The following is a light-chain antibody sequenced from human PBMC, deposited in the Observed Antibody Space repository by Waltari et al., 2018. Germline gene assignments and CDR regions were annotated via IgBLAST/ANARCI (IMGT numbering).Light chain of an antibody. V-gene: IGKV4-1*01. CDR1: QSVLHSSNNKNY. J-gene: IGKJ3*01. CDR2: WAF. CDR3: QQYNKWPPFT. Sequence: DIVMTQSPDSLAVSLGERATINCKSSQSVLHSSNNKNYLGWYQQKPGQPPKLLIYWAFTREAGVPARFSGSGSGTEFTLTIGSLQSEDFAVYYCQQYNKWPPFTFGPGTKVDIK.